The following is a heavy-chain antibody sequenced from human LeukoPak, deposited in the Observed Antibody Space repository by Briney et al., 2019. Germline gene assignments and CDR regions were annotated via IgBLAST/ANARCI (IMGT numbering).Heavy chain of an antibody. CDR2: IIPIFGTA. CDR3: ARLLDYYDSSGYFLGGGYYYYYYGMDV. D-gene: IGHD3-22*01. Sequence: SVKVSCKASGGTFSSYAISWVRQAPGQGLEWMGGIIPIFGTANYAQKFQGRVTITADESTSTAYMELSSLRSEDTAVYYCARLLDYYDSSGYFLGGGYYYYYYGMDVWGQGTTVTVSS. V-gene: IGHV1-69*13. J-gene: IGHJ6*02. CDR1: GGTFSSYA.